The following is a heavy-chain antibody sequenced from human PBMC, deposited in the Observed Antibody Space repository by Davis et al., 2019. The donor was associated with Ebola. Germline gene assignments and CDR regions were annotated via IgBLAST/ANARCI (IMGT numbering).Heavy chain of an antibody. D-gene: IGHD6-13*01. CDR3: AREDIAAARESSGWGFDY. J-gene: IGHJ4*02. CDR1: GFTFDDYG. V-gene: IGHV3-20*04. Sequence: PGGSLSLSCAASGFTFDDYGMSWVRQAPGKGLEWVSGINWNGGSTGYADSVKGRFTISRDNSKNTLYLQMNSLRAEDTAVYYCAREDIAAARESSGWGFDYWGQGTLVTVSS. CDR2: INWNGGST.